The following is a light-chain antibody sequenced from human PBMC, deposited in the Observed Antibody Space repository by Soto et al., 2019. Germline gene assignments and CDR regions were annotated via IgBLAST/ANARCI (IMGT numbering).Light chain of an antibody. CDR3: QVWDSSSDHVV. Sequence: SYELTQPPSVSVAPGQTARITCGGNNIGSKSVHWYQQKPGQAPVLVVYDDSARPSGIPERFSGSNSGNTATLTISRVEAGDEADYYCQVWDSSSDHVVFGGGTKLTV. V-gene: IGLV3-21*02. J-gene: IGLJ2*01. CDR1: NIGSKS. CDR2: DDS.